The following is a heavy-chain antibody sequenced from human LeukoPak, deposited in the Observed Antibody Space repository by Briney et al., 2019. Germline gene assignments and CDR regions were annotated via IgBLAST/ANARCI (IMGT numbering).Heavy chain of an antibody. J-gene: IGHJ3*02. CDR1: GVTVSSNY. V-gene: IGHV3-53*01. CDR2: IYSGGST. Sequence: GGSLRLSCAASGVTVSSNYMSWVRQAPGKGPEWVSVIYSGGSTYYADSVKGRFTISRDNSKNTLYLQMNSLRAEDTAVYYCARLTMVLAFDIWGQGTMVTVSS. CDR3: ARLTMVLAFDI. D-gene: IGHD4/OR15-4a*01.